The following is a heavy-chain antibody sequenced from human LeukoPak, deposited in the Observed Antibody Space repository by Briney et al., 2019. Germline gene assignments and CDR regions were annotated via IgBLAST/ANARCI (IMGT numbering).Heavy chain of an antibody. V-gene: IGHV3-21*01. CDR2: ISSSSSYI. CDR3: ARVRRGSGSYQSYYFDY. CDR1: GFTFSSYS. Sequence: PGGSLRLSCAASGFTFSSYSMHWVRQAPGKGLERVSSISSSSSYIYYADSLKGRFTISRDDAKNSLYLQMSSLRAEDTAVYYCARVRRGSGSYQSYYFDYWGQGTLVTVSS. D-gene: IGHD3-10*01. J-gene: IGHJ4*02.